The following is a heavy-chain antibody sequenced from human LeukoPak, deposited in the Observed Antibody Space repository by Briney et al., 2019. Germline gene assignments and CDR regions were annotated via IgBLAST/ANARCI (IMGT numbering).Heavy chain of an antibody. CDR1: GFTFRSHT. CDR2: ITGSGDNT. J-gene: IGHJ4*02. D-gene: IGHD3-10*01. Sequence: PGGSLRLSCAASGFTFRSHTMNWVRQAPGKGLEGVSAITGSGDNTYYAGSVKGRFTISRDNSKNTLYLQLNSLRADDTAVYYCAKGLYGSGTYPSYLDYWGQGTLVTVSS. CDR3: AKGLYGSGTYPSYLDY. V-gene: IGHV3-23*01.